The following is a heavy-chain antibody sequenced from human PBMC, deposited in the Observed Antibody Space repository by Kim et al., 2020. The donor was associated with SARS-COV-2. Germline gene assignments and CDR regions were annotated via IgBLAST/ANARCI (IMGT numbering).Heavy chain of an antibody. CDR2: ISAYNGNT. V-gene: IGHV1-18*01. Sequence: ASVKVSYKASGYTFTSYGISWVRQAPGQGLEWMGWISAYNGNTNYAQKLQGRVTMTTDTSTSTAYMELRSLRSDDTAVYYCARDGVLYYYDSSGYYHFDYWGQGTLVTVSS. D-gene: IGHD3-22*01. J-gene: IGHJ4*02. CDR3: ARDGVLYYYDSSGYYHFDY. CDR1: GYTFTSYG.